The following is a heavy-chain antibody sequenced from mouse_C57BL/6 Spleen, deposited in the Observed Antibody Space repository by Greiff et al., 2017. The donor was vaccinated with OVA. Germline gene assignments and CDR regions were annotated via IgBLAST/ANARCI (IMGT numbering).Heavy chain of an antibody. CDR3: TGPYYRAFDY. D-gene: IGHD2-14*01. CDR2: IDPETGGT. CDR1: GYTFTDYE. J-gene: IGHJ2*01. V-gene: IGHV1-15*01. Sequence: VQLQQSGAELVRPGASVTLSCKASGYTFTDYEMHWVKQTPVHGLEWIGAIDPETGGTAYNQKFKGKAILTADKSSSTAYMELRSLTSEDSAVYSCTGPYYRAFDYWGQGTTLTVSS.